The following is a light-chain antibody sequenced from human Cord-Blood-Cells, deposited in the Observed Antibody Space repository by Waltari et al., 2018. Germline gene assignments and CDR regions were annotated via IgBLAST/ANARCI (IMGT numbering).Light chain of an antibody. CDR1: SSAVGGYNH. Sequence: QSALHQPASVSGSPGKTITNSCTETSSAVGGYNHVSWYQQHPGKAPNLMIYDVSNRPSGVSNRFSGSKSGNTASLTISGLQAEDEADYYCSSYTSSSTYVFGTGTKVTVL. CDR3: SSYTSSSTYV. CDR2: DVS. V-gene: IGLV2-14*01. J-gene: IGLJ1*01.